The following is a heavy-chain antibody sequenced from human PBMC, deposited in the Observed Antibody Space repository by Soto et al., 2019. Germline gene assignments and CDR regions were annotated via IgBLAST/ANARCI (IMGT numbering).Heavy chain of an antibody. D-gene: IGHD1-1*01. V-gene: IGHV3-72*01. Sequence: EVQLVESGGGLVQPGGSLRLSCAASGFTFSDHYMDWVRQAPGKGLEWVGRSRNKANSYTTVYAASVKGRFTISRDGSKNSLNLQMDSLKTEDTAVYYCTRGVGTAGFFYWGQGTLATVSA. CDR3: TRGVGTAGFFY. CDR1: GFTFSDHY. J-gene: IGHJ4*02. CDR2: SRNKANSYTT.